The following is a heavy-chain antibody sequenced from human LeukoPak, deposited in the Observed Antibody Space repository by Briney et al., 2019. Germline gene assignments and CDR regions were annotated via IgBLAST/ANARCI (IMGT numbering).Heavy chain of an antibody. J-gene: IGHJ4*02. CDR2: IKQDGSEK. CDR3: GSDSPGNHWNFGIFDY. D-gene: IGHD1-7*01. CDR1: VFTLSSYL. Sequence: GGSLRLSCTASVFTLSSYLINWVRQAPGKGLEWVANIKQDGSEKYYVDSVKGRFTISRDNAKKSLYLQMNSLRADDTSVYCSGSDSPGNHWNFGIFDYWGQGTLVTVSS. V-gene: IGHV3-7*04.